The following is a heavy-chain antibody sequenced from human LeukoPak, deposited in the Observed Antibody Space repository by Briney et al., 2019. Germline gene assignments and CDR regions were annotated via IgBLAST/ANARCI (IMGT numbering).Heavy chain of an antibody. V-gene: IGHV4-30-4*01. CDR3: AIGTPTVTFDY. Sequence: SQTLSLTCTVSGGSISSGDYYWSWIRQPPGKGLEWIGYVYYSGSTYYNPSLKSRVTISVDTSKNQFSLKLSSVTAADTAVYYCAIGTPTVTFDYWGQGTLVTVCS. D-gene: IGHD4-17*01. CDR1: GGSISSGDYY. J-gene: IGHJ4*02. CDR2: VYYSGST.